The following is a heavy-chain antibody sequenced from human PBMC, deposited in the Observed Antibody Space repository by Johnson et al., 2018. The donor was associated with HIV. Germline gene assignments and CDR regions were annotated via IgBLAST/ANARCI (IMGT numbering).Heavy chain of an antibody. Sequence: MQLVESGGGLVQPGGSLRLSCAASGFTVSSNYMSWVRQAPGQGLEWVSVISSGGSTYSADSVSGRFTLSRDNSKNTLYLQMHSLRAEDTDVYYGAKEGGVNWNSKNGDIWGQGTMVTVSS. CDR3: AKEGGVNWNSKNGDI. D-gene: IGHD1-7*01. CDR2: ISSGGST. CDR1: GFTVSSNY. J-gene: IGHJ3*02. V-gene: IGHV3-66*01.